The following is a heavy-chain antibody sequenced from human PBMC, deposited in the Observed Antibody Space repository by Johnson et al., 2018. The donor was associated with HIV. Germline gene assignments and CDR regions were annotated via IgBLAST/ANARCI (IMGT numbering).Heavy chain of an antibody. J-gene: IGHJ3*02. CDR1: GFTFSSYA. CDR3: ARAWVNYYDSPDAFDI. Sequence: MQLVESGGGVVQPGRSLRLSCAASGFTFSSYAMHWVRQAPGKGLEWVAVISYDGSNKYYADSVKGRFTISRDNSKNTLYLQMNSLRAEDTAVYYCARAWVNYYDSPDAFDIWGQGTMVTVSS. CDR2: ISYDGSNK. D-gene: IGHD3-22*01. V-gene: IGHV3-30*14.